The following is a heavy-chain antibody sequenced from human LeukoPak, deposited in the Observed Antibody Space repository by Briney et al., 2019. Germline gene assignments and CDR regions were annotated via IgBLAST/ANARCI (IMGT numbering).Heavy chain of an antibody. Sequence: ASVKVSCKASGGTFSSYAISWVRQAPGQGLEWMGGIIPIFGTANYAQKFQGRVTITADKSTSTAYMELSSLRSEDTAVYYCARDNYDILTGYYIDYWGQGTLVTVSS. J-gene: IGHJ4*02. CDR1: GGTFSSYA. CDR2: IIPIFGTA. D-gene: IGHD3-9*01. CDR3: ARDNYDILTGYYIDY. V-gene: IGHV1-69*06.